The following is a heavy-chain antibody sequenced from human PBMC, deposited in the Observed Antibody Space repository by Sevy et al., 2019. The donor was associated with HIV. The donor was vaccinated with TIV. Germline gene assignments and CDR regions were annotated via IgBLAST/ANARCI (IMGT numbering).Heavy chain of an antibody. CDR2: VSSDGSEI. CDR3: ARDQLGSIDY. CDR1: GFTFSTYA. V-gene: IGHV3-30-3*01. D-gene: IGHD7-27*01. Sequence: GGSLRLSCAFSGFTFSTYAMHWVRQAPGKGLECVAIVSSDGSEINYADSVKGRFTISRDNSRNTLYLQMNSLRTEDTALYYCARDQLGSIDYWGQGTLVTVSS. J-gene: IGHJ4*02.